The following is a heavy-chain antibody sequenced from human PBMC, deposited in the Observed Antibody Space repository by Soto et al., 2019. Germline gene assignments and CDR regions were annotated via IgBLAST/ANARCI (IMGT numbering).Heavy chain of an antibody. CDR1: TFTLSSSA. J-gene: IGHJ5*02. V-gene: IGHV3-23*01. CDR3: AKCSVGTVRSSGWCNWLDP. D-gene: IGHD6-19*01. Sequence: EVQLSESGGSLLQPGGPLRLSGEASTFTLSSSAMSWVRQAPGKGLEGVSSFRVDGGGILYADSVKGRFTISRDLSKNTLFLQMHSLRAEDTAIYYCAKCSVGTVRSSGWCNWLDPWGQGNLVTVSS. CDR2: FRVDGGGI.